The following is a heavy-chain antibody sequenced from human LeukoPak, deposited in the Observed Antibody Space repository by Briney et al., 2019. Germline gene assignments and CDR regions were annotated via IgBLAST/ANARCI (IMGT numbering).Heavy chain of an antibody. CDR2: INSDGDST. V-gene: IGHV3-64*01. D-gene: IGHD4-11*01. CDR1: GFTFSNHG. J-gene: IGHJ6*03. Sequence: GGSLRLSCAASGFTFSNHGMNWVRQAPGKGLEYVSTINSDGDSTYYANSVKGRFTMSRDNSKNTLYLQMGSLRPEDMAVYYCARGNSNYFHYYYMDVWGKGTTVTVSS. CDR3: ARGNSNYFHYYYMDV.